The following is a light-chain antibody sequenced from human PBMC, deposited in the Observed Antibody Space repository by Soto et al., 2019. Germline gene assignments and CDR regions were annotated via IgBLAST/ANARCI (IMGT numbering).Light chain of an antibody. V-gene: IGKV3-20*01. CDR1: QSVSRSY. J-gene: IGKJ2*01. CDR2: IAS. Sequence: EVELTQSPGTLSLSPGERATLSCRASQSVSRSYLAWYQQKPGQAPRLLIYIASSRATGIPDRFSGSGSGTDFTLTISRLEPEDFAMYYCQQYGSSPYTFGQGTKLEIK. CDR3: QQYGSSPYT.